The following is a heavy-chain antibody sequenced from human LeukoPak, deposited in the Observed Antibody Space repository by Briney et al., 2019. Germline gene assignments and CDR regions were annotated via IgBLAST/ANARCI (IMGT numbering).Heavy chain of an antibody. J-gene: IGHJ6*02. V-gene: IGHV3-66*01. Sequence: GGSLRLSCAASGFTVSSNYMSRVRQAPGKGLEWVSVIYSGGSKYYADAVKGRFAISRDNSKNTLYLQMNSLRAEDTAVYYCARELPESSGWQDYYYYYGMEVWGQGTTVTVSS. CDR2: IYSGGSK. CDR3: ARELPESSGWQDYYYYYGMEV. CDR1: GFTVSSNY. D-gene: IGHD6-19*01.